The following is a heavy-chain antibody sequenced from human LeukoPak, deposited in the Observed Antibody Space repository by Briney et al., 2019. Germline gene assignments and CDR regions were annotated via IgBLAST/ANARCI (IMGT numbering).Heavy chain of an antibody. CDR2: IYTSGST. CDR1: GGSISSYY. V-gene: IGHV4-4*07. D-gene: IGHD3-3*01. J-gene: IGHJ5*02. CDR3: ARDHTDCWSGYYLYNWFDP. Sequence: PSETLSLTCTVSGGSISSYYWSWIRQPAGKGLEWIGRIYTSGSTNYNPSLKSRVTMSVDTYKNQFSLKLSSVTAADKAVYYCARDHTDCWSGYYLYNWFDPWGQGTLVTVSS.